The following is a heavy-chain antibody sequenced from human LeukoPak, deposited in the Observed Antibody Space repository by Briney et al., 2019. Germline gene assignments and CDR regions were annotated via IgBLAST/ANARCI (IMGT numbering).Heavy chain of an antibody. CDR1: GYTFSSYD. V-gene: IGHV1-8*01. D-gene: IGHD3-3*01. CDR3: AVRGRNSIYDF. CDR2: IKPNSGNR. Sequence: ASVKVSCKASGYTFSSYDINWLRQASGQGPEWIGWIKPNSGNRGYEQKFQGRVTMTRDTSTNTAYMELSSLRSEGTAVYFCAVRGRNSIYDFWGQGTLVTVSS. J-gene: IGHJ4*02.